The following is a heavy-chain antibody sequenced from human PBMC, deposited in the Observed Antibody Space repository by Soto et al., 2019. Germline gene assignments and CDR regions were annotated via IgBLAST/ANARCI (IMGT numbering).Heavy chain of an antibody. Sequence: GASVKVSCKASGYTFTIYGISWVRQAPGQGLEWMGWISAYNGNTNYAQKLQGRVTMTTDTSTSTAYMELRSLRSDDTAVYYCARIIAARPYNWFDPWGQGTLVTDSS. V-gene: IGHV1-18*04. D-gene: IGHD6-6*01. J-gene: IGHJ5*02. CDR1: GYTFTIYG. CDR2: ISAYNGNT. CDR3: ARIIAARPYNWFDP.